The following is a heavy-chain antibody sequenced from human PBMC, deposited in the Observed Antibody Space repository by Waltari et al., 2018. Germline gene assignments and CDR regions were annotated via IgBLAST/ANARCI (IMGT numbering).Heavy chain of an antibody. D-gene: IGHD3-10*01. CDR2: IYYSGST. Sequence: QVQLQESGPGLVKPSETLSLTCTVSGGSISSSSYYWGWIRQPPGKGLEWIGSIYYSGSTYYNPSLKSRVTISVDTSKNQFSLKLSSVTAADTAVYYCARDPGVYFDYWGQGTLVTVSS. J-gene: IGHJ4*02. V-gene: IGHV4-39*07. CDR3: ARDPGVYFDY. CDR1: GGSISSSSYY.